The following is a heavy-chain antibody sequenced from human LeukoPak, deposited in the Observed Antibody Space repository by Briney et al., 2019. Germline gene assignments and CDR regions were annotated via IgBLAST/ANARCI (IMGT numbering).Heavy chain of an antibody. CDR2: AYHTGHT. J-gene: IGHJ4*02. CDR3: ARHPFSAPFDY. D-gene: IGHD6-19*01. CDR1: GGSISSGDYY. V-gene: IGHV4-30-4*01. Sequence: PSETLSLTCTVSGGSISSGDYYWSWIRQPPGKGLEWIAYAYHTGHTHYNPSLKSRATISLDTSKNQVSLKVNSVTAADTAVYYCARHPFSAPFDYWGQGTLVTVSS.